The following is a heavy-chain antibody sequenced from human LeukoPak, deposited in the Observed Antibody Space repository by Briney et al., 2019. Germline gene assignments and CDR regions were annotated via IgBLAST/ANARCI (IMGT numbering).Heavy chain of an antibody. D-gene: IGHD3-3*01. J-gene: IGHJ4*02. Sequence: GGSLRLSCAASGFTFSSYGMNWVRQAPGKGLEWVSYISSSGSTIYYADSVKGRFTISRDNAKNLLYLQMNSLRVGDTAVYYFGTEKEPFWSGYYIGYWGQGTLVTVSS. CDR3: GTEKEPFWSGYYIGY. V-gene: IGHV3-48*01. CDR1: GFTFSSYG. CDR2: ISSSGSTI.